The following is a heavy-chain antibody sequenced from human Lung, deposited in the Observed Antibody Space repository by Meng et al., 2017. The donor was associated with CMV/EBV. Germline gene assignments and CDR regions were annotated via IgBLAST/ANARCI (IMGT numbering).Heavy chain of an antibody. CDR2: IYYSGST. D-gene: IGHD2-2*02. J-gene: IGHJ5*02. CDR3: ARDLKSYCSSTSCYINWLDP. CDR1: GGSISSSSYY. Sequence: SETLSLTCTVSGGSISSSSYYWGWIRQPPGKGLEWIGSIYYSGSTYYNPSLKSRVTISVDTSKNQFSLELSSVTAADTAVYYCARDLKSYCSSTSCYINWLDPWGQGXLVTVSS. V-gene: IGHV4-39*07.